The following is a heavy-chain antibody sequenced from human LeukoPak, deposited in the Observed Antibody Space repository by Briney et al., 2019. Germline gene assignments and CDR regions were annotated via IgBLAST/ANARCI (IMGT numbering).Heavy chain of an antibody. D-gene: IGHD3-10*01. Sequence: PGGSLRLSCAASGFSFKTYGMHWVRRTPGKGLEWVALIWYDGSNRFYADSVKGRFTISRDNSKSTLYLQMSSLRAEDTAVYFCASGLIGGSFDYWGQGTLVTVSS. CDR1: GFSFKTYG. CDR3: ASGLIGGSFDY. J-gene: IGHJ4*02. V-gene: IGHV3-33*03. CDR2: IWYDGSNR.